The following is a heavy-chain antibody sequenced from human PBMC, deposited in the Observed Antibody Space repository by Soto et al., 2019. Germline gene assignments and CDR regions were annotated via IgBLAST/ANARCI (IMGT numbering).Heavy chain of an antibody. J-gene: IGHJ4*02. CDR2: IYHSGST. CDR1: GGYISSGGYS. Sequence: SETLSLTCTVSGGYISSGGYSWSWIRQPPGKGLEWIGYIYHSGSTYHNPSLKSRVTISVDRSKNQFSLKLSSVTVADTAVYYCARRYGPGFDYWGQGTLVTVSS. CDR3: ARRYGPGFDY. V-gene: IGHV4-30-2*01. D-gene: IGHD4-17*01.